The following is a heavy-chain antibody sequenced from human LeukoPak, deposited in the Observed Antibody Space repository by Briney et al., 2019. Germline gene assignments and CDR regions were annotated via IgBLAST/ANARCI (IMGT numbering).Heavy chain of an antibody. J-gene: IGHJ4*02. CDR1: GFTFSSYS. CDR3: ARIGYCSGSSCYGADY. Sequence: GGSLRLSCAASGFTFSSYSMNWVRQAPGKGLEWVSSISSSSSYIYYADSVKGRFIISRDNAKNSLYLQMNSLRAEDTTVYYCARIGYCSGSSCYGADYWGQGTLVTVSS. D-gene: IGHD2-15*01. CDR2: ISSSSSYI. V-gene: IGHV3-21*01.